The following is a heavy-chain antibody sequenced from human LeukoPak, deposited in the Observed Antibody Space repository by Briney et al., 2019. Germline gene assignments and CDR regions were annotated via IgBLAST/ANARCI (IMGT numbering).Heavy chain of an antibody. V-gene: IGHV3-23*01. CDR1: GFTFSAYA. D-gene: IGHD2-2*01. Sequence: GGSLRLSCAASGFTFSAYAMSWVRQAPGMGLEWVSAITGSGGSTYYADSVKGRFTISKDKSKNTLYLEMNSLRAEDTAVYYCARGRSVVPAADWGQGTLVTVSS. J-gene: IGHJ4*02. CDR2: ITGSGGST. CDR3: ARGRSVVPAAD.